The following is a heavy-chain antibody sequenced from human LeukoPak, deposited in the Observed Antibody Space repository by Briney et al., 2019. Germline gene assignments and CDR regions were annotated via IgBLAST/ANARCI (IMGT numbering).Heavy chain of an antibody. Sequence: PSETLSLTCTVSGGSISSSSYYWGWIRQPPGKGLEWIGSIYYSGSTNYNPSLKSRVTISVDTSKNQFSLKLSSVTAADTAVYYCARRPGSESRAGAFDIWGQGTMVTVSS. CDR3: ARRPGSESRAGAFDI. CDR1: GGSISSSSYY. CDR2: IYYSGST. J-gene: IGHJ3*02. V-gene: IGHV4-39*07.